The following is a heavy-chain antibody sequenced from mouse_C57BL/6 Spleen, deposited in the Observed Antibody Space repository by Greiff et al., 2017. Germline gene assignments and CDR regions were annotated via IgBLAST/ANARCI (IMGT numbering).Heavy chain of an antibody. CDR2: ISDGGSYT. D-gene: IGHD2-3*01. V-gene: IGHV5-4*01. Sequence: EVQLVESGGGLVKPGGSLKLSCAASGFTFSSYAMSWVRQTPEKRLEWVATISDGGSYTYYPDNVKGRFTISRDTAKNNLYLQMSHLKSEDTAMYYCARDDGYFAWCAYWGQGTLVTGSA. J-gene: IGHJ3*01. CDR1: GFTFSSYA. CDR3: ARDDGYFAWCAY.